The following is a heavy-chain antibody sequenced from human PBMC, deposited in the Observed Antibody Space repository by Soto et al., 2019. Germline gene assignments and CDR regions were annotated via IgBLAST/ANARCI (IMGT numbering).Heavy chain of an antibody. D-gene: IGHD4-4*01. Sequence: QVQLVQSGAEVKKPGASVKVSCKASNYTFTSCNISWVRQAPGQGLEWMGWISAYSGNTNYAQKRQGRGTMTTDTSPSTAYMELRSLRSDDTAVYYCARVEMTTISFDYWGQGTLVTVSS. CDR1: NYTFTSCN. J-gene: IGHJ4*02. CDR3: ARVEMTTISFDY. CDR2: ISAYSGNT. V-gene: IGHV1-18*04.